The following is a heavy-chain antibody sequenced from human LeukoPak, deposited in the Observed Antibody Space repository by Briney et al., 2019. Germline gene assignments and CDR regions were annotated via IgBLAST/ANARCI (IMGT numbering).Heavy chain of an antibody. Sequence: GGSLRLSCAASGFTVSSNYMSWVRQAPGKGLEWVSVIYSGGSTYYADSVKGRFTISRDNAKNSLYLQMNSLRAEDTAVYYCARDPPNDYYDSSGYRWGQGTLVTVSS. J-gene: IGHJ5*02. D-gene: IGHD3-22*01. CDR1: GFTVSSNY. V-gene: IGHV3-66*01. CDR2: IYSGGST. CDR3: ARDPPNDYYDSSGYR.